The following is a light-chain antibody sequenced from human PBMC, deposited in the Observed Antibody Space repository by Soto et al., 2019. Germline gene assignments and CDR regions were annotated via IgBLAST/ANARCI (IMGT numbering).Light chain of an antibody. V-gene: IGLV1-40*01. CDR3: QSYDSSLSGSYV. CDR2: GNS. Sequence: QSALTQAPSVSGAPGQRVTISCTGSSSNIGAGYDVHWYQQLPGTAPKLLIYGNSNRPSGVPDRFSRSKSGTSASLANTGLQAEDESDYYCQSYDSSLSGSYVFGNGTKVTVL. CDR1: SSNIGAGYD. J-gene: IGLJ1*01.